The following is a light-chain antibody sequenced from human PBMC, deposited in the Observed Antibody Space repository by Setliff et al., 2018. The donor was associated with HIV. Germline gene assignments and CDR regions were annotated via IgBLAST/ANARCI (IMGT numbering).Light chain of an antibody. V-gene: IGLV2-14*03. CDR2: DVT. CDR1: SSDIGGYNY. CDR3: SSYTSSSTFVL. Sequence: QSVLTQPASVSGSPGQSITISCTGTSSDIGGYNYVSWYQQHPGKAPRLMIFDVTKRPSGVSNRFSGSKSGDTASLTISGLQAEDEGDYYCSSYTSSSTFVLFGGGTKVT. J-gene: IGLJ2*01.